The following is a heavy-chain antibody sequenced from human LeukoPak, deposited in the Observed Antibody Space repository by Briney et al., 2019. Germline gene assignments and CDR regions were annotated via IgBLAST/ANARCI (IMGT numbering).Heavy chain of an antibody. CDR1: GGSISSSSYY. D-gene: IGHD3-10*01. V-gene: IGHV4-39*01. CDR2: IYYSGNT. J-gene: IGHJ4*02. CDR3: ARQGTSGSSYAPFDY. Sequence: PSETLSLTCTVSGGSISSSSYYWGWIRQPPGKRLEWIGSIYYSGNTYYNPSLKSRVTMSVDTSKNQFSLKLSSVTAADTAVYYCARQGTSGSSYAPFDYWGQGTLVTVSS.